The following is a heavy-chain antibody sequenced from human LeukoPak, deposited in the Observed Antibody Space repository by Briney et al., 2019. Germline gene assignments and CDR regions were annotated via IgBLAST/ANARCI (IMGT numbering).Heavy chain of an antibody. D-gene: IGHD3-10*01. CDR2: ISGSGAST. Sequence: GGSLRLSCAVSGFTFCTYAMSWVRQAPGKGLEWVSGISGSGASTYYADSVKGRFTISRDNSKNTLYLQMNSLRAEDTAIHYCAKRTDGSGTYYSFDFWGQGTLVTVSS. V-gene: IGHV3-23*01. CDR3: AKRTDGSGTYYSFDF. CDR1: GFTFCTYA. J-gene: IGHJ4*02.